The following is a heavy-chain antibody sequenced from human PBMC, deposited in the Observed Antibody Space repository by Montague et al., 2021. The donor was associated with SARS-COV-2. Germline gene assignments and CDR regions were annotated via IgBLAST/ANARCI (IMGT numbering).Heavy chain of an antibody. CDR3: ARGGGNSADYYNYTMDV. J-gene: IGHJ6*02. CDR2: IYHNGST. CDR1: GGSISSYY. V-gene: IGHV4-59*01. D-gene: IGHD4-23*01. Sequence: SETVSLTSTVSGGSISSYYWTWIRQPPGKGLESIGYIYHNGSTKXNPSLKSRVTISVDTSKNQFSLKLSSVSVADTAVYYCARGGGNSADYYNYTMDVWGQGTTVTVFS.